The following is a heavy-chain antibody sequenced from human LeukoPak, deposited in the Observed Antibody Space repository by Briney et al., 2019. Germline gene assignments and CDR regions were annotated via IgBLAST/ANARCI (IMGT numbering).Heavy chain of an antibody. Sequence: GGSLRLSCAASGFTFSSYGMSWVRQAPGKGLEWVSGISGSGGSTYYADSVKGRFTISRDNSKNTLYLQMNSLRAEDTAVYYCASATAATDYWGQGTLVTVSS. CDR1: GFTFSSYG. CDR2: ISGSGGST. D-gene: IGHD2-15*01. V-gene: IGHV3-23*01. J-gene: IGHJ4*02. CDR3: ASATAATDY.